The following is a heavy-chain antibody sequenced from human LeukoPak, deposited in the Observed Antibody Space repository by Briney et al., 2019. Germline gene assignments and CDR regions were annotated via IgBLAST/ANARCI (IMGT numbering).Heavy chain of an antibody. D-gene: IGHD3-22*01. Sequence: KTGGSLRLSCAASGFTFSNAWMSWVRQAPGKGLEWVGRIKSKTDGGTTDYAAPVKGRFTISRDDSKNTLYLQMNSLKTEDTAVYYCTTDPSVDYYDSSGYYYVLDYWGQGTLVTVSS. V-gene: IGHV3-15*01. J-gene: IGHJ4*02. CDR2: IKSKTDGGTT. CDR3: TTDPSVDYYDSSGYYYVLDY. CDR1: GFTFSNAW.